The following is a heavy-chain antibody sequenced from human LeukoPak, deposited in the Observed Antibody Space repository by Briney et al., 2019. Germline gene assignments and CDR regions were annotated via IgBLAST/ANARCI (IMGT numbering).Heavy chain of an antibody. CDR3: VEVGRTSLSLGR. CDR1: GFTFSEHG. D-gene: IGHD1-1*01. V-gene: IGHV3-7*03. Sequence: GGSLRLSCAVSGFTFSEHGMSWVCQAPGKGLEWVANIKQDGGEKHYVDSVKGRFTISRDNAQNLLYLQMNSLRGEDTAVYYCVEVGRTSLSLGRWGQGTLVTVSS. CDR2: IKQDGGEK. J-gene: IGHJ4*02.